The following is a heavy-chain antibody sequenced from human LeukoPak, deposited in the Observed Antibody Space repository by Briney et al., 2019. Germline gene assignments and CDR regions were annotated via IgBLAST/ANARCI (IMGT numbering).Heavy chain of an antibody. CDR2: INPSGGST. V-gene: IGHV1-46*01. Sequence: ASVKVSCKASGYTFTSYYMHWVRQAPGQGLEWMGIINPSGGSTSYAQKFQGRVTTTRDTSTSTVYMELSSLRSEDTAVYYCARAPPGSSYDILTGDAFDIWGQGTMVTVSS. D-gene: IGHD3-9*01. J-gene: IGHJ3*02. CDR1: GYTFTSYY. CDR3: ARAPPGSSYDILTGDAFDI.